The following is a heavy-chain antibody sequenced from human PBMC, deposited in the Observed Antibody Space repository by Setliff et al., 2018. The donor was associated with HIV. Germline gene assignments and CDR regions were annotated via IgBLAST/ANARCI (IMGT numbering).Heavy chain of an antibody. D-gene: IGHD2-15*01. Sequence: ASVKVSCKASGFTFNHYALSWVRQAPGQRPEWMGGTIPMSDIPNYAQNFQGRVTITADHSTTTTYMELSSLSSEDTAVYYCVRVGPWYDGRRGYLASWDYWGQGTQVTVSS. CDR2: TIPMSDIP. J-gene: IGHJ4*02. CDR3: VRVGPWYDGRRGYLASWDY. V-gene: IGHV1-69*10. CDR1: GFTFNHYA.